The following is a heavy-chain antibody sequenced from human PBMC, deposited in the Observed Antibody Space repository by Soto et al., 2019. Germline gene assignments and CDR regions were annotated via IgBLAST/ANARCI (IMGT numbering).Heavy chain of an antibody. CDR3: ARGIFCSTSCRGEDY. V-gene: IGHV1-69*02. Sequence: QVQLVQSGAEVKKPGSSVKVSCKASGGTFSSYTISWVRQAPGQGLEWMGRIIPILGIANYAQKFQGRVTIXXDXSXXTAYMELSSLRSEDTAVYYCARGIFCSTSCRGEDYWGQGTLVTVSS. CDR2: IIPILGIA. J-gene: IGHJ4*02. CDR1: GGTFSSYT. D-gene: IGHD2-2*01.